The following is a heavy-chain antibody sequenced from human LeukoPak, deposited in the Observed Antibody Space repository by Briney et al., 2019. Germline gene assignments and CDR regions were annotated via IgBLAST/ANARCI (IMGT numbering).Heavy chain of an antibody. CDR3: AGEWYSSGWYGGHDAFDI. Sequence: ASVKVSCKASGGTFSSYAISWVRQAPGQGLEWMGGIIPIFGTANYAQKFQGRVTITADESTSTAYMELSSLRSEDTAVYYCAGEWYSSGWYGGHDAFDIWGQGTMVTVSS. D-gene: IGHD6-19*01. CDR1: GGTFSSYA. CDR2: IIPIFGTA. J-gene: IGHJ3*02. V-gene: IGHV1-69*01.